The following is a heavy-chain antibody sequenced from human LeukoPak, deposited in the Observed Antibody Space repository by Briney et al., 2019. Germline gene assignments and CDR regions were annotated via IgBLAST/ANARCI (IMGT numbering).Heavy chain of an antibody. D-gene: IGHD6-6*01. Sequence: GGSLRLSCAASGFTFSSYGMHWVRQAPGKGLEWVAFIRYDGSNKYYADSVKGRFTTSRDNSKNTLYLQMNSLRAEDTAVYYCAKDLTRIAARDFDYWGQGTLVTVSS. CDR3: AKDLTRIAARDFDY. J-gene: IGHJ4*02. CDR2: IRYDGSNK. V-gene: IGHV3-30*02. CDR1: GFTFSSYG.